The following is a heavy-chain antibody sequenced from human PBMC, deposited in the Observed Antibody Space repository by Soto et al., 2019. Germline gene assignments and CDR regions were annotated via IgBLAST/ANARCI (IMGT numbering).Heavy chain of an antibody. CDR1: GFACSSYA. Sequence: QGQLVESGGDVVQPGRSLRLSCAASGFACSSYAMHWVRQAPGKGLEWVAVISYNGDTTYYAESVKGRFTISRDNSKNTLYLHMNSLRAEDTAVYYCARDQIPGPPDYCDYWGQGTLVTVSS. J-gene: IGHJ4*02. CDR2: ISYNGDTT. V-gene: IGHV3-30-3*01. CDR3: ARDQIPGPPDYCDY.